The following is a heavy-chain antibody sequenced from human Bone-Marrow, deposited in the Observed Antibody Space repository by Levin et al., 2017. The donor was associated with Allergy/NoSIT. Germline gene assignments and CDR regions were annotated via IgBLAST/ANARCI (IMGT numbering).Heavy chain of an antibody. Sequence: SGPTLVKPTQTLTLTCIFSGFSLSNYGVGVGWIRQPPGKALEWLAVIYWDNDKRYSPSLKSRLTITKDTSKDQVVLTMTNMDTVDTGTYYCAQRGSWAGNNWDTGYLDYWGQGILVTVSS. V-gene: IGHV2-5*02. CDR1: GFSLSNYGVG. CDR2: IYWDNDK. J-gene: IGHJ4*02. D-gene: IGHD1-1*01. CDR3: AQRGSWAGNNWDTGYLDY.